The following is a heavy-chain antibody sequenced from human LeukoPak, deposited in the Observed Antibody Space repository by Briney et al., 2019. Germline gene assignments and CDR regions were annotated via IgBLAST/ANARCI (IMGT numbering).Heavy chain of an antibody. D-gene: IGHD3-22*01. V-gene: IGHV1-69*01. CDR1: GGTFSSYA. CDR3: ARGVVSYYDSSGYYFFDY. CDR2: IIPIFGTA. Sequence: ASVTVSCKASGGTFSSYAISWVRQAPGQGLEWMGGIIPIFGTANYAQKFQGRVTITADESTSTAYMELSSLRSEDTAVYYCARGVVSYYDSSGYYFFDYWGQGTLVTVSS. J-gene: IGHJ4*02.